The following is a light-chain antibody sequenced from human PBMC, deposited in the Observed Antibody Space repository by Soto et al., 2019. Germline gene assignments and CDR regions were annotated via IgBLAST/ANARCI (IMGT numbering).Light chain of an antibody. CDR3: QQVDSLPLT. J-gene: IGKJ2*01. CDR2: TAS. V-gene: IGKV1-9*01. Sequence: QLSQSPSSLSAAVGDGVTITCRASQGINSNLAWFQQKPGKAPNLLIYTASSLQNGVPSRFSGSGSGTHFTLTITSLQPEDFATFYCQQVDSLPLTFGQGTRLEI. CDR1: QGINSN.